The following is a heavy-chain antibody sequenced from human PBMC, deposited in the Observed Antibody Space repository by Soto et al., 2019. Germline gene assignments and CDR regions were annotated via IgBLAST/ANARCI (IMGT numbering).Heavy chain of an antibody. CDR2: IIPIFGTA. V-gene: IGHV1-69*06. D-gene: IGHD3-3*01. J-gene: IGHJ6*02. CDR3: ARATFWSGYYYYGMDV. CDR1: GGTFSSYA. Sequence: GASVKVSCKASGGTFSSYAISWVRQAPGQGLEWMGGIIPIFGTANYAQKFQGRVTITADKSTSTAYMELSSLRSEDTAVYYCARATFWSGYYYYGMDVWGQGTTVTVSS.